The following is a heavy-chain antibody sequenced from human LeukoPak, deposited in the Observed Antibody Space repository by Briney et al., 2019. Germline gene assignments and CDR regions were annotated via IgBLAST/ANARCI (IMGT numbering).Heavy chain of an antibody. D-gene: IGHD3-9*01. CDR1: GGTFSSYA. CDR2: IIPIFGTA. V-gene: IGHV1-69*01. J-gene: IGHJ6*02. CDR3: ARGHYDILTGYMPPYGMDV. Sequence: SVKVPCKASGGTFSSYAISWVRQAPGQGLEWMGGIIPIFGTANYAQKFQGRVTITADESTSTAYTELSSLRSEDTAVYYCARGHYDILTGYMPPYGMDVWGQGTTVTVSS.